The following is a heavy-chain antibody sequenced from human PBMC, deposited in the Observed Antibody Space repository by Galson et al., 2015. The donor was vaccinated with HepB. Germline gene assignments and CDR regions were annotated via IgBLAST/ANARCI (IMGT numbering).Heavy chain of an antibody. CDR2: IYYSGST. CDR1: GDSISSYY. CDR3: ARSGNYFQNWFDP. D-gene: IGHD1-26*01. J-gene: IGHJ5*02. Sequence: SETLSLTCTVSGDSISSYYWNWIRQPPGKGLEWIGYIYYSGSTNYNPSLKSRVTISVDTSKNQFSLKLSSVTAADTAVYYCARSGNYFQNWFDPWGQGTLVTVSS. V-gene: IGHV4-59*01.